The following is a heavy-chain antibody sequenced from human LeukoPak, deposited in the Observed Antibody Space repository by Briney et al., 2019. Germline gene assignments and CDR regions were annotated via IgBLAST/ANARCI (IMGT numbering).Heavy chain of an antibody. D-gene: IGHD1-26*01. CDR3: AKDHSGSYYGPPDAFDI. CDR2: INPSGGST. Sequence: ASVKVSCKASGYTFTSYYMHWVRQAPGQGLEWMGIINPSGGSTSYAQKFQGRVTMTRDTSTSTVYMELSSLRSEDTAVYYCAKDHSGSYYGPPDAFDIWGQGTMVTVSS. V-gene: IGHV1-46*01. J-gene: IGHJ3*02. CDR1: GYTFTSYY.